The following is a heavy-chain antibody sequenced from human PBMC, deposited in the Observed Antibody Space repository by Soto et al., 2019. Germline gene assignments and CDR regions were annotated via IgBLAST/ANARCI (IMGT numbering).Heavy chain of an antibody. CDR1: GGSFSGYY. CDR2: INHSGST. D-gene: IGHD6-19*01. Sequence: SETLSLTCAVYGGSFSGYYWSWIRQHPGKGLEWIGEINHSGSTNYNPSLKSRVTISVDTSKNQFSLKLSSVTAADTAVYYCARGLAVAGTGYYFDYWGQGTLVTVSS. J-gene: IGHJ4*02. CDR3: ARGLAVAGTGYYFDY. V-gene: IGHV4-34*01.